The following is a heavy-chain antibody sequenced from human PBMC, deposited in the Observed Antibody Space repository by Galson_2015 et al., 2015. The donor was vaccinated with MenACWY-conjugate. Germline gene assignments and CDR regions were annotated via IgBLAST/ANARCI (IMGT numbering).Heavy chain of an antibody. CDR1: GFTFSNYH. CDR2: IRSSSSPI. CDR3: TRDSGYGGSLDY. V-gene: IGHV3-48*04. D-gene: IGHD6-25*01. J-gene: IGHJ4*02. Sequence: SLRLSCAASGFTFSNYHMTWVRQAPGKGLEWVSYIRSSSSPIYYADSVKGRFTISRDNAQNSLYLQMNSLRAEDTAVYYCTRDSGYGGSLDYWGQGTLVTVPS.